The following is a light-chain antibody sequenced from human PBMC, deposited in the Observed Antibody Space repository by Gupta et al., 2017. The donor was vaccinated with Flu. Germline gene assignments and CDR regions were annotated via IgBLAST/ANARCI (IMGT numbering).Light chain of an antibody. CDR3: QQSYSVPYT. CDR2: ASS. J-gene: IGKJ2*01. CDR1: QTMSTY. Sequence: GDRVTITCRASQTMSTYLNWYQQKPGKAPKLLIYASSNLQSGVPSRFSGGGSGTDFTLTISSLQPEDFAIYYCQQSYSVPYTFGQGTKVES. V-gene: IGKV1-39*01.